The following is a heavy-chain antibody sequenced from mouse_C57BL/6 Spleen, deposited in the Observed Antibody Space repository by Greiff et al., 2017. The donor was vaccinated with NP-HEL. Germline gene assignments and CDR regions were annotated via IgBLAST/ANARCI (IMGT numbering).Heavy chain of an antibody. D-gene: IGHD1-1*01. CDR1: GFTFSDFY. V-gene: IGHV7-1*01. Sequence: EVQGVESGGGLVQSGRSLRLSCATSGFTFSDFYMEWVRQAPGKGLEWIAASRNKANDYTTEYSASVKGRFIVSRDTSQSILYLQMNALRAEDTAIYYCARDAKGNGSSYPYWYFDVWGTGTTVTVSS. CDR3: ARDAKGNGSSYPYWYFDV. CDR2: SRNKANDYTT. J-gene: IGHJ1*03.